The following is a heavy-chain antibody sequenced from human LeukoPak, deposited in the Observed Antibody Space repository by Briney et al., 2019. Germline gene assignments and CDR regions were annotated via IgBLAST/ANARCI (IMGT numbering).Heavy chain of an antibody. Sequence: PSETLSLTCAVYGGSFSGYYWSWIRQPPGKGLEWIGEINHSGSTNYNPSLKSRVTISVDTSKNQFSLKLSSVTAADTAVYYCARGRWTSSNYNWFDPWGQGTLVTVSS. CDR1: GGSFSGYY. D-gene: IGHD5-24*01. V-gene: IGHV4-34*01. J-gene: IGHJ5*02. CDR2: INHSGST. CDR3: ARGRWTSSNYNWFDP.